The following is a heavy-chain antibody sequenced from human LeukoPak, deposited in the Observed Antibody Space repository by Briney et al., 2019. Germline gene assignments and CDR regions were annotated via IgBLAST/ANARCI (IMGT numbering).Heavy chain of an antibody. CDR2: ISSSSSYI. Sequence: GGSLRLSCAASGFTSSSYSMNWVRQAPGKGLEWVSSISSSSSYIYYADSVKGRFTISRDNAKNSLYLQMNSLRVEDTATYYCAKVAHYYYGSESYYFFEHWGQGAPVTASS. V-gene: IGHV3-21*01. CDR1: GFTSSSYS. D-gene: IGHD3-10*01. J-gene: IGHJ4*02. CDR3: AKVAHYYYGSESYYFFEH.